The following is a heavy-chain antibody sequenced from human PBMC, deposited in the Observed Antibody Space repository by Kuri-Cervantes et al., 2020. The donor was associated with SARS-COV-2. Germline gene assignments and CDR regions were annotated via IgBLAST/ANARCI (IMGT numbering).Heavy chain of an antibody. J-gene: IGHJ4*02. D-gene: IGHD3-22*01. CDR1: GYNSHVYG. CDR3: ARGVPYYFDGTVSLRYYLDY. V-gene: IGHV1-18*01. Sequence: ASVQVSCKTSGYNSHVYGVTWVRQAPGQGLEWMGWVSAYGGTPTYAQKFQGRVTFSTDTFTTTSYMELRSLRSDDTAVYYCARGVPYYFDGTVSLRYYLDYWGQGTLVTVSS. CDR2: VSAYGGTP.